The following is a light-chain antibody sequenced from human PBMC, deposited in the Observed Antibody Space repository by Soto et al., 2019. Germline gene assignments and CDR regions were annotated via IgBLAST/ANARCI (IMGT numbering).Light chain of an antibody. CDR2: WAS. Sequence: DIVMTQSPDSLAVSLGERATINCRSSQDILYSSTNKSYLAWYQQRPGQPPKLLIYWASMRESGVPDRISGSGSGTDFTLTISSLQADDVAVYFFQQYYETPSFGQGTKVEI. J-gene: IGKJ1*01. CDR3: QQYYETPS. V-gene: IGKV4-1*01. CDR1: QDILYSSTNKSY.